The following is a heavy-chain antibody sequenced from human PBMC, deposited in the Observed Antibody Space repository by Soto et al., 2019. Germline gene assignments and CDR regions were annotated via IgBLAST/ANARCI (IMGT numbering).Heavy chain of an antibody. CDR2: IIPIFGTA. CDR1: GGTFSSYA. CDR3: ARDSRAIQGYYYDSSGYYKGWFDS. V-gene: IGHV1-69*06. Sequence: SLKVSCNASGGTFSSYAISWVRQAPGQGLEWMGGIIPIFGTANYAQKFQGRVTITADKSTSTAYMELSSLRSEDTAVYYCARDSRAIQGYYYDSSGYYKGWFDSWGQGTLVTVSS. D-gene: IGHD3-22*01. J-gene: IGHJ5*01.